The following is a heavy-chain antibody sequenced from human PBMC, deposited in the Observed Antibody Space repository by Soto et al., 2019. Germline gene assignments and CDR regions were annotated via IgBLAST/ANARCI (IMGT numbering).Heavy chain of an antibody. D-gene: IGHD6-19*01. CDR2: IYYSGNT. CDR3: ARGAVAGTGLSWFDP. J-gene: IGHJ5*02. Sequence: SETLSLTCTVSGGSISNYYWTWIRQPPGKGLEWIGYIYYSGNTNYNPSLKSRVTISLDTSKNQLSLKVSSVTAADTAVYYCARGAVAGTGLSWFDPWGQGTLVTVPS. V-gene: IGHV4-59*01. CDR1: GGSISNYY.